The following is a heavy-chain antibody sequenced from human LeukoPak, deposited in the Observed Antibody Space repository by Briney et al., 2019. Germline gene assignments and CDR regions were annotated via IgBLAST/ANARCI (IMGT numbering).Heavy chain of an antibody. D-gene: IGHD3-22*01. V-gene: IGHV4-4*07. CDR1: GGSISSYY. Sequence: SETLSLTCTVSGGSISSYYWSWIRQPAGKGLEWIGRIYTSGSTNYNPSLKSRVTMSVDTSKNQFSLKLSSVTAADTAVYYCARYYYDSSGYFIDYWGQGTLVTVSS. J-gene: IGHJ4*02. CDR2: IYTSGST. CDR3: ARYYYDSSGYFIDY.